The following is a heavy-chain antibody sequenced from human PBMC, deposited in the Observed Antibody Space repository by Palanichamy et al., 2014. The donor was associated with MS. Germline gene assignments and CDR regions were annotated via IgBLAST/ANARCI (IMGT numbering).Heavy chain of an antibody. CDR1: WLRQQYYLL. V-gene: IGHV4-39*01. Sequence: QLQLQESGPGLVKPSETPVPHLHCLWWLRQQYYLLLGLDPPAPRKGLEWIGNIYYSGSTYYNPSLKSRVTISVDTSKNQFSLKLRSVTATDTAVYYCARLRIAATGVWGFDYWGQGTLVTVSS. CDR2: IYYSGST. D-gene: IGHD6-13*01. CDR3: ARLRIAATGVWGFDY. J-gene: IGHJ4*02.